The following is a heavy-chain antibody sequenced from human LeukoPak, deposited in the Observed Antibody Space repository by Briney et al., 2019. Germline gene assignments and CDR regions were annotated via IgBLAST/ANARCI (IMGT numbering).Heavy chain of an antibody. CDR3: ARDQSNQMYDLFDP. V-gene: IGHV4-30-2*01. CDR1: GGSISSGGYY. Sequence: SETLSLTCTVSGGSISSGGYYWSWIRQPPGKGLEWIGCIYHSGSTYYNPSLKSRVTISVDRSKNQFSLKLSSVTAADTAVYYCARDQSNQMYDLFDPWGQGTLVTVSS. CDR2: IYHSGST. J-gene: IGHJ5*02. D-gene: IGHD3-3*01.